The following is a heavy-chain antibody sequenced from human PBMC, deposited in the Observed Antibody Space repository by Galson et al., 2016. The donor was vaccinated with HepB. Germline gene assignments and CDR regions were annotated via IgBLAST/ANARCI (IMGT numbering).Heavy chain of an antibody. J-gene: IGHJ3*02. CDR1: GDSINYADW. V-gene: IGHV4/OR15-8*02. D-gene: IGHD3-3*01. Sequence: ETLSLTCAVSGDSINYADWWNWVRQPPGKGLEWPGEISHDGNTLYNPSLKSRVTISIDKSKNQVTLNLASATAAEPADYYCARDTNFGPGNPPPWAFDIWGQGALITVSS. CDR3: ARDTNFGPGNPPPWAFDI. CDR2: ISHDGNT.